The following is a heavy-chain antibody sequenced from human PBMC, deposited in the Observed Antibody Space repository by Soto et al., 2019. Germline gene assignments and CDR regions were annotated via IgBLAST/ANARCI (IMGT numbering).Heavy chain of an antibody. J-gene: IGHJ4*02. Sequence: SETLSLTCAVYGGSFSGYYWTWIRQPPGTGLEWIGEINHSGSTDYNPSLKSRVTISVDTSKNQFSLKLTSVTAADTAVYYCTRDKITGLFDYWGQGTLVTVSS. CDR1: GGSFSGYY. CDR2: INHSGST. CDR3: TRDKITGLFDY. V-gene: IGHV4-34*01. D-gene: IGHD2-8*02.